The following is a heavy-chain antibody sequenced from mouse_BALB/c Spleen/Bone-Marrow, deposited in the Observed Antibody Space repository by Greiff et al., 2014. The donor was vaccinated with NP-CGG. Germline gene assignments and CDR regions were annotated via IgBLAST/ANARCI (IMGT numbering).Heavy chain of an antibody. V-gene: IGHV1S41*01. CDR2: IAPGSGST. CDR1: GYTFTSYW. Sequence: DLVKPGASVKLSCKASGYTFTSYWINWIKQRPGQGLEWIGRIAPGSGSTYYDEMFKGKATLNVDTSSSTAYIQLSSRTSEDSAVYFCARSYYGKAMDYWGQGTSVTVSS. J-gene: IGHJ4*01. CDR3: ARSYYGKAMDY. D-gene: IGHD1-1*01.